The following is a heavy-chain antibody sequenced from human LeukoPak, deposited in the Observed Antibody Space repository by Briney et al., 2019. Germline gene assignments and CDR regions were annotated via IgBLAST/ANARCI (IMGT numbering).Heavy chain of an antibody. Sequence: ASVKVSCQASGYTFTSYGISWVRQAPGQGLEWMGWISAYNGNTNHVQKLQGRVTMNTDTSTSTAYMELRSLRSDDPAVYYWARGGFWSGYYTLDYWGQGTLVTVSS. V-gene: IGHV1-18*04. J-gene: IGHJ4*02. D-gene: IGHD3-3*01. CDR1: GYTFTSYG. CDR3: ARGGFWSGYYTLDY. CDR2: ISAYNGNT.